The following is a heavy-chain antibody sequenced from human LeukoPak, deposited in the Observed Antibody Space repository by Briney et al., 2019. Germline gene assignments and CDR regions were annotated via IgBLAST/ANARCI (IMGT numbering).Heavy chain of an antibody. Sequence: PSETLSLTCTVSGGSISSDYWSWIRQSPGKGLERIAYMYYSGSTNYNPSLKSRVTISVDTSKNQFSLKLSSVTAADTAVYYCARDNRSLGGHYYYYGMDVWGQGTTVTVSS. J-gene: IGHJ6*02. V-gene: IGHV4-59*01. CDR2: MYYSGST. CDR3: ARDNRSLGGHYYYYGMDV. D-gene: IGHD1-14*01. CDR1: GGSISSDY.